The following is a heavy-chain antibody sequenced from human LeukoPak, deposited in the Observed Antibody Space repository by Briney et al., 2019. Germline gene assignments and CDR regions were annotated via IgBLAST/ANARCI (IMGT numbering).Heavy chain of an antibody. CDR1: GFIATSNY. J-gene: IGHJ4*02. V-gene: IGHV3-53*01. CDR2: IYGGGNT. CDR3: ATGGRSGMAFDF. Sequence: PGGSLRLSCSFSGFIATSNYMAWVRQSAGEGLQWISFIYGGGNTLYADSVRDRFSISRDNTKSTLYLQMNSLRVEDPAVYYCATGGRSGMAFDFWGQGTLVTVSS. D-gene: IGHD2-8*01.